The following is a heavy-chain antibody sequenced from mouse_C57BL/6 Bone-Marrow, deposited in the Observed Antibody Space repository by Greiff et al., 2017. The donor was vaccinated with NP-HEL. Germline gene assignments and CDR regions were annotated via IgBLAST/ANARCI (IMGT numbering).Heavy chain of an antibody. CDR2: LNPNYGTT. CDR3: ARDYDYDGSGFAY. D-gene: IGHD2-4*01. CDR1: GYSFTDYN. J-gene: IGHJ3*01. V-gene: IGHV1-39*01. Sequence: VQLQQSGPELVKPGASVTISCKASGYSFTDYNMNWVKQSNGKSLEWIGVLNPNYGTTSYNQKFKGKATLTVDQSSSTAYMQLNSLTSDDSAVYYCARDYDYDGSGFAYWGQGTLVTVSA.